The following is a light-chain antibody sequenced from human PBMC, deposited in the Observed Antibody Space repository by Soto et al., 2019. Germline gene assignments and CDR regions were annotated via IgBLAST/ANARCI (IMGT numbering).Light chain of an antibody. J-gene: IGKJ1*01. CDR1: QSISSW. V-gene: IGKV1-5*01. CDR2: DAS. CDR3: QPLRP. Sequence: IQMTKKTSTLSASVGDRVTITCRASQSISSWLAWYQQKPGKAPKLLIYDASSLESGVPSRFSGSGSGTEFTLTISSLQPDDFATDYCQPLRPFGEGTKVDTK.